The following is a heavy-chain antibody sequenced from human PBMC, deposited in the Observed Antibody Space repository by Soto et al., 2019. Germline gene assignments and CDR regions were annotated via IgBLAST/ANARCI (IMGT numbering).Heavy chain of an antibody. CDR1: GYTFTGYY. CDR3: ARVSTGRGMDV. V-gene: IGHV1-2*02. Sequence: ASVKVSCKASGYTFTGYYMHWVRQAPGQGLEWMGWINPNSGGTNYAQKFQGRVTMTRDTSTSTVYMELSSLRSEDTAVYYCARVSTGRGMDVWGQGTTVTVSS. CDR2: INPNSGGT. D-gene: IGHD1-1*01. J-gene: IGHJ6*02.